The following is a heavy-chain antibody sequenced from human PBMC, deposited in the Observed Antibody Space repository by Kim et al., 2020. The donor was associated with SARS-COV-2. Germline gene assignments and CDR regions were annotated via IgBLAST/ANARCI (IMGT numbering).Heavy chain of an antibody. J-gene: IGHJ5*02. V-gene: IGHV4-31*03. CDR3: ARGVAGVSYDYVWGSLRTWT. Sequence: SETLSLTCTVSGGSISSGGYYWSWIRQHPGKGLEWIGYIYYSGSTYYNPSLKSRVTISVDTSKNQFSLKLSSVTAADTAVYYCARGVAGVSYDYVWGSLRTWTWGQGTLVTVSS. CDR1: GGSISSGGYY. CDR2: IYYSGST. D-gene: IGHD3-16*01.